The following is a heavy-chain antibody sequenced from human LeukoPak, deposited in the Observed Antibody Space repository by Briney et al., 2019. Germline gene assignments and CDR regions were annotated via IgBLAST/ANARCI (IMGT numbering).Heavy chain of an antibody. CDR3: ARDEISSSSGGWFDP. CDR1: GGSISRGGYY. CDR2: IYYSGST. J-gene: IGHJ5*02. D-gene: IGHD6-6*01. Sequence: SQTLSLTCTVSGGSISRGGYYWSWIRQHPGEGLEWVGYIYYSGSTYYHPSLKSRVTISVDTSKNQFSLKLSSVTAADTAVYYCARDEISSSSGGWFDPWGQGTLVTVSS. V-gene: IGHV4-31*03.